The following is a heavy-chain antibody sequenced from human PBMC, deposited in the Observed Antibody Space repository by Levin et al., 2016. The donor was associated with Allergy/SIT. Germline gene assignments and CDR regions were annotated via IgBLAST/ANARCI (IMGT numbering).Heavy chain of an antibody. D-gene: IGHD3-10*01. Sequence: WVRQAPGQGLEWMGWINPYNGNTNYQQKLQGRVTMTTDTSTSTAYMELRSLRSDDTALYYCARGGRRLRGVVTNYYYGMDVWGQGTTVTVSS. CDR2: INPYNGNT. CDR3: ARGGRRLRGVVTNYYYGMDV. J-gene: IGHJ6*02. V-gene: IGHV1-18*01.